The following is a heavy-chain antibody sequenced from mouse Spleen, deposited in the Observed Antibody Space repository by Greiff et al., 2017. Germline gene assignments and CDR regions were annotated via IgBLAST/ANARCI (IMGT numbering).Heavy chain of an antibody. Sequence: VKLVESGPGLGAPSQSLSITCTVSGFSLSRYSVHWVRQPPGKGLEWLGMIWGGGSTDYNSALKSRLSISKDNSKSQVFLKMNSLQTDDTAMYYCARRGYYGNYLGAYWGQGTLVTVSA. V-gene: IGHV2-6-4*01. J-gene: IGHJ3*01. CDR2: IWGGGST. CDR3: ARRGYYGNYLGAY. CDR1: GFSLSRYS. D-gene: IGHD2-1*01.